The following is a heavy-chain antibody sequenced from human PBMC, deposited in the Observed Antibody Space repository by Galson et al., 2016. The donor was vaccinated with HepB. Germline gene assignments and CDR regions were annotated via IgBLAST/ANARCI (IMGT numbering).Heavy chain of an antibody. CDR2: IWYDGTNK. CDR3: ARAVTTVRLYYYYGMDV. CDR1: GFTFRNYG. Sequence: SLRLSCAASGFTFRNYGMHWVRQAPGKGLEWVALIWYDGTNKYYRDSVKGRFTISRDNSKNTLYLQMNSLRVEDTAVYYCARAVTTVRLYYYYGMDVWGQGTTVTVAS. V-gene: IGHV3-33*01. D-gene: IGHD4-11*01. J-gene: IGHJ6*02.